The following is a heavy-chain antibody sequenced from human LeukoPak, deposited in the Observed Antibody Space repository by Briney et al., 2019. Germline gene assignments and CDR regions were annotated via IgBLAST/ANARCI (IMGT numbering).Heavy chain of an antibody. Sequence: PSETLSLTCTVSGGSISSGSYYWSWIRQPAGKGLEWIGRIYTSGSTNYNPSLKSRVTISVDTSKNQFSLKLSSVTAADTAVYYCAREWLLMSYFDYWGQGTLVIVSS. CDR1: GGSISSGSYY. D-gene: IGHD3-22*01. CDR3: AREWLLMSYFDY. J-gene: IGHJ4*02. V-gene: IGHV4-61*02. CDR2: IYTSGST.